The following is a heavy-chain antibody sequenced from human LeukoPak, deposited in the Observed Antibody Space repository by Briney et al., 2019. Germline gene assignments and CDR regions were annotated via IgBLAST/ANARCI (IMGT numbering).Heavy chain of an antibody. CDR2: ISSSGSTI. Sequence: GGSLRLSCAASGFTFSDYYMSWIRQAPGKGLEWVSYISSSGSTIYYADSVKGRFTISRDNSKYTLYLQMNSLRAEDTALYYCAKQEDSASWNYWGQGTLVTVSS. CDR1: GFTFSDYY. J-gene: IGHJ4*02. V-gene: IGHV3-11*01. D-gene: IGHD6-13*01. CDR3: AKQEDSASWNY.